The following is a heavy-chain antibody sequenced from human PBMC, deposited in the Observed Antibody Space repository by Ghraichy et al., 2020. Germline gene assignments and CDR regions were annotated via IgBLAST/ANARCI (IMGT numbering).Heavy chain of an antibody. J-gene: IGHJ6*02. D-gene: IGHD4-11*01. Sequence: GGSLRLSCAASGFTFSDHYMDWVCQAPWKGLEWVGRTRKKSNNYTTEYAASVKGRFIISRDDSKNSLYLQMNSLKTEDTAVYYCARVPTTHGNYGMDVWGQGTTVTVSS. CDR2: TRKKSNNYTT. CDR3: ARVPTTHGNYGMDV. CDR1: GFTFSDHY. V-gene: IGHV3-72*01.